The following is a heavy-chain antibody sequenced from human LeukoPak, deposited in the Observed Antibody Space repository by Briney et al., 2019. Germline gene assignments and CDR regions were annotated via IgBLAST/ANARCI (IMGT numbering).Heavy chain of an antibody. CDR3: ARKGYSSSTSCPMDDY. Sequence: PSETLSLTCAVSGYSISSGYYWGWLRQPPGKGLEWIGSIYHSGSTYYNPSLKSRVTISVDTSKNQFSLKLSSVTAADTAVYYCARKGYSSSTSCPMDDYWGQGTLVTVSS. J-gene: IGHJ4*02. CDR2: IYHSGST. D-gene: IGHD2-2*01. V-gene: IGHV4-38-2*01. CDR1: GYSISSGYY.